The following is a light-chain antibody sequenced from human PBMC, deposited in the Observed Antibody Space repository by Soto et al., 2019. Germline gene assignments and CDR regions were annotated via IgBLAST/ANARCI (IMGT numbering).Light chain of an antibody. J-gene: IGKJ5*01. CDR1: QSVRSY. V-gene: IGKV3-20*01. Sequence: EIVFTQSPATLSLSPGERATLSCRASQSVRSYLAWYQQKPGQPPRLLIYGASSRATGIPDRFSGSGSGTDFTLTISRLEPEDFAVYYCQQYGSSPITFGQGTRLEIK. CDR3: QQYGSSPIT. CDR2: GAS.